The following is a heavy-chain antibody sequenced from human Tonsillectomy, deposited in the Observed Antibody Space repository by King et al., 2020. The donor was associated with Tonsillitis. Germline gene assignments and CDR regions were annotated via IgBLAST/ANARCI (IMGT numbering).Heavy chain of an antibody. CDR1: GDSISSGSYY. J-gene: IGHJ4*02. CDR3: ARYTYYYGSGSYYPDS. D-gene: IGHD3-10*01. Sequence: VQLQESGPGLVKPSQTLSLTCTVSGDSISSGSYYWSWIRQPARKELEWMGRIDTSGSTNYNPSLKSGFNISVDTSGNQFSLKLSSVTAADTAVYYCARYTYYYGSGSYYPDSWGQGTLVTVSS. V-gene: IGHV4-61*02. CDR2: IDTSGST.